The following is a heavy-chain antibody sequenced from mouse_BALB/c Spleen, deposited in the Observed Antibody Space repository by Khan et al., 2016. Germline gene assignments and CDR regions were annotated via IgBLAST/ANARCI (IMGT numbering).Heavy chain of an antibody. V-gene: IGHV2-2*02. CDR2: IWSGGST. J-gene: IGHJ2*01. CDR1: GFSLTSYG. Sequence: QVQLQQSGPGLVQPSQSLSITCPVSGFSLTSYGVHWVRQSPGKGLEWLGVIWSGGSTDYNAAFISRLSISKDNSKSQVFFKMNSLQANDTAIYYCARYWYYWGQGTPRTVSS. CDR3: ARYWYY.